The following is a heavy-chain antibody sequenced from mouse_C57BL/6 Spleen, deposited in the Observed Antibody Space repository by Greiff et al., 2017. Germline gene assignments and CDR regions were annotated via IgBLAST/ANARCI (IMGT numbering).Heavy chain of an antibody. CDR2: IYPGSGST. J-gene: IGHJ2*01. CDR1: GYTFTSYW. V-gene: IGHV1-55*01. D-gene: IGHD2-1*01. CDR3: ARSGGNGYYFDY. Sequence: VQLQQPGAELVKPGASVKMSCKASGYTFTSYWITWVKQRPGQGLAWIGDIYPGSGSTNYNEKFKSKATLTVDTSSSTAYMQLSSLTSEDSAVYYCARSGGNGYYFDYWGQGTTRTVSS.